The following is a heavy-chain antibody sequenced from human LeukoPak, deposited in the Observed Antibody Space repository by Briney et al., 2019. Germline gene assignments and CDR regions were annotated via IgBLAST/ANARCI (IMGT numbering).Heavy chain of an antibody. J-gene: IGHJ4*02. CDR2: ISGSGSST. V-gene: IGHV3-23*01. CDR3: AKDRGYSSSSASVFDY. Sequence: PGGSLRLSCAASGFTFSSYAMYWVRQAPEKGLEWVSGISGSGSSTYYADSVKGRFTISRDNSKNTLYLQMNSLRAEDTAVYYCAKDRGYSSSSASVFDYWGQGTLVTVSS. CDR1: GFTFSSYA. D-gene: IGHD6-6*01.